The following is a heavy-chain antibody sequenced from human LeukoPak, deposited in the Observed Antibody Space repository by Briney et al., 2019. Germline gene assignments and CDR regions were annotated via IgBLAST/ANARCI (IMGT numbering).Heavy chain of an antibody. CDR2: IYHSGNT. CDR3: AKQLSHSSSLGYYCYGMDV. V-gene: IGHV4-39*01. CDR1: GGSFSTSAYY. D-gene: IGHD6-6*01. J-gene: IGHJ6*02. Sequence: SETLSLTCIVSGGSFSTSAYYWGWVRQPPGEGLQWIGSIYHSGNTYYNSSLRSRVTISIDTSTSQFSLRLSSVTAADTAVYYCAKQLSHSSSLGYYCYGMDVWGQGTTVTVSS.